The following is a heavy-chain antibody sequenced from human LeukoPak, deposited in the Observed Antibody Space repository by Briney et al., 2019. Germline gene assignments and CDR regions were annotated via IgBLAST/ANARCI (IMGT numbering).Heavy chain of an antibody. CDR3: ARDKWIQLWLLGVDAFDI. D-gene: IGHD5-18*01. V-gene: IGHV3-30*02. Sequence: GGSLRLSCAASGFTFSSYGMHWVRQAPGKGLEWVAFVRYDGSNTYYADSVKGRFTISRDNAKNTLFLQVNSLRAEDTAVYYCARDKWIQLWLLGVDAFDIWGQGTMVTVSS. CDR1: GFTFSSYG. CDR2: VRYDGSNT. J-gene: IGHJ3*02.